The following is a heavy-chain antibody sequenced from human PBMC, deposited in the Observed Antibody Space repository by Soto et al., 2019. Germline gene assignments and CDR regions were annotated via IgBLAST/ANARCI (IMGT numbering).Heavy chain of an antibody. CDR1: GFAFNNYG. Sequence: GGSLRLSCTVSGFAFNNYGINWLRQAPGKGLEWVSSISKSDYTYYSDSVKGRFTISRDNAKNSVSLQMNTLRVEDTAVYYCAREDSIIIPAVSDFWGQGTQVTVSS. J-gene: IGHJ4*02. D-gene: IGHD2-2*01. CDR3: AREDSIIIPAVSDF. CDR2: ISKSDYT. V-gene: IGHV3-21*01.